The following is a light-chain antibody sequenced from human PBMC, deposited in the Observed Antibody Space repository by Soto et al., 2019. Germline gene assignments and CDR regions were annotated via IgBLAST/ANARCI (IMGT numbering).Light chain of an antibody. J-gene: IGLJ1*01. Sequence: QSALTQPASVSGSPGQSITISCTGTSSDVGGYNHVSWYQQHPGKAPKLMIYDVSNRPSGVSNHFFGSKSGNTASLTISGLQAEDEADYYCSSYASSSTYVFGTGTKLTVL. CDR3: SSYASSSTYV. CDR1: SSDVGGYNH. CDR2: DVS. V-gene: IGLV2-14*03.